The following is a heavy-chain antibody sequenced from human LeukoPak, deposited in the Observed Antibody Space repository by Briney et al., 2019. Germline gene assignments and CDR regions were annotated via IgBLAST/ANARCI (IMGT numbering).Heavy chain of an antibody. Sequence: ASVKVSCKASGYTFTSYGISWVRQAPGQGLEWMGWISAYSGNTNYAQKLQGRVTMTTDTSTSTAYMELRSLRSDDTAVYYCARDHHKALGYYYYYGMDVWGQGTTVTVSS. J-gene: IGHJ6*02. CDR2: ISAYSGNT. V-gene: IGHV1-18*01. CDR1: GYTFTSYG. CDR3: ARDHHKALGYYYYYGMDV.